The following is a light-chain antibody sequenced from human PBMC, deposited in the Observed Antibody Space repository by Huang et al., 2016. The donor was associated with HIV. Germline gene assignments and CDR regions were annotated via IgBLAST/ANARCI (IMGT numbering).Light chain of an antibody. CDR3: QQYNSYPWT. CDR1: QSISSW. J-gene: IGKJ1*01. CDR2: DAS. V-gene: IGKV1-5*01. Sequence: DIQMTQSPSTLSASVGDRVTITCRDSQSISSWLAWYQQKPGKAPKLLIYDASSLESVVPSMFSGSGSGTEFTLTISSLQPDNFATYYCQQYNSYPWTFGQGTKVEIK.